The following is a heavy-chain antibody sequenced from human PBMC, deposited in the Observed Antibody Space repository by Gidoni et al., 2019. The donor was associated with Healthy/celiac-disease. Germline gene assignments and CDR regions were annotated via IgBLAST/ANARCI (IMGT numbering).Heavy chain of an antibody. V-gene: IGHV3-74*01. D-gene: IGHD3-3*01. J-gene: IGHJ4*02. CDR2: INSDGSST. CDR1: GCTFSSYW. Sequence: EVQLVEYGGGLVQPGGSLRLSCAASGCTFSSYWMHWVRQAPGKGLVWVSRINSDGSSTSYADSVKGRSTISRDNAKNTLYLPMNSLIAEDTAVYYCAREFYDFWSALRVWGQGTLVTVSS. CDR3: AREFYDFWSALRV.